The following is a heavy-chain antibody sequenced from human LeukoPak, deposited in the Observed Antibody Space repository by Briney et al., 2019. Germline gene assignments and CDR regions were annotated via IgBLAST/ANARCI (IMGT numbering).Heavy chain of an antibody. CDR1: GGSISSYY. J-gene: IGHJ4*02. CDR2: IYYSGNT. CDR3: ARSWSSSLPFGY. V-gene: IGHV4-59*08. D-gene: IGHD6-13*01. Sequence: SETLSLTCTVSGGSISSYYWSWIRQPPGKGLEWIGYIYYSGNTNYNPSLKSRVTISVDTSKNQFSLKLSSMTAADTAVYYCARSWSSSLPFGYWGQGTLATVSS.